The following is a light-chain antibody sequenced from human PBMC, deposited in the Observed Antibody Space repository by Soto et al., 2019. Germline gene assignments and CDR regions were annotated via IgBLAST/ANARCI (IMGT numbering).Light chain of an antibody. CDR3: QQRSSWPLT. J-gene: IGKJ4*01. CDR1: QSVSTY. Sequence: EIVLTQSPATLSLSPGERATLSCRASQSVSTYLVWYQQKPGQAPRLLIYDVFNRATGIPARFSGSGSGTDFTLTISSLDPEDFAVYYCQQRSSWPLTFGGGTKVEIK. CDR2: DVF. V-gene: IGKV3-11*01.